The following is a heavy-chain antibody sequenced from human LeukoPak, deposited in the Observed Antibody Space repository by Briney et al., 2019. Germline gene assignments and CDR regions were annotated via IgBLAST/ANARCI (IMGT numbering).Heavy chain of an antibody. D-gene: IGHD1-26*01. J-gene: IGHJ5*02. Sequence: GRSLRLSCAASGFTFSNYAMHWVRQAPGKGLEWVAVISYDGSNKYYGDSVKGRFTISRDNSKNTLSLQMSSLRAEDTAVYYCAVIAGSYESRQINWFDPWGQGTLVTVS. V-gene: IGHV3-30*04. CDR2: ISYDGSNK. CDR1: GFTFSNYA. CDR3: AVIAGSYESRQINWFDP.